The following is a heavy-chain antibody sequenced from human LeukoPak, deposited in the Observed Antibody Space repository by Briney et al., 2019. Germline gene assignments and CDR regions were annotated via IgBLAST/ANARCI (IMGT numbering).Heavy chain of an antibody. CDR3: ARPHSGIVGATPFDY. D-gene: IGHD1-26*01. CDR1: GYSISSGYY. J-gene: IGHJ4*02. V-gene: IGHV4-38-2*02. Sequence: SETLSLTCTVSGYSISSGYYWGWIRQSPGKGLEWIGNIYHNAIAFYNPSLKSRVTISVDTSKNQFSLKLSSVTAADTAVYYCARPHSGIVGATPFDYWGQGTLVTVSS. CDR2: IYHNAIA.